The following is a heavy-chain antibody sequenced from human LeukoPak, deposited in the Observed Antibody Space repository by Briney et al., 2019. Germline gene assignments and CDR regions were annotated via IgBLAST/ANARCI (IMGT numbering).Heavy chain of an antibody. J-gene: IGHJ6*04. CDR2: ISTSSGTI. Sequence: GGSLRLSCAGSGFTFSSYDMNWVRQAPGKGLEWLAYISTSSGTIYYADSVKGRFTISRDNAKNSLYLQMNTLRAEDTAVYYCAELGITMIGGVWGKGTTVTISS. CDR1: GFTFSSYD. CDR3: AELGITMIGGV. D-gene: IGHD3-10*02. V-gene: IGHV3-48*01.